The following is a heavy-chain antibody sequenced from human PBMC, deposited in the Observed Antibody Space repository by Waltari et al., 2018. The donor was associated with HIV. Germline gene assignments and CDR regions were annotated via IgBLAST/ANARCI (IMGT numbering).Heavy chain of an antibody. J-gene: IGHJ4*02. V-gene: IGHV1-2*02. CDR3: ARDQGGIAVAGTPGDY. Sequence: QVQLVQSGAEVKKPGASVQVSCKASGYTFTGYYMPWVRQAPGQGLEWMGWINPNSGGTNYAQKFQGRVTMTRDTSISTAYMELSRLRSDDTAVYYCARDQGGIAVAGTPGDYWGQGTLVTVSS. D-gene: IGHD6-19*01. CDR2: INPNSGGT. CDR1: GYTFTGYY.